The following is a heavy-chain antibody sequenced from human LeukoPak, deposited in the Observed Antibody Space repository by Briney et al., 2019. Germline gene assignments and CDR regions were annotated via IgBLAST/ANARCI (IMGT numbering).Heavy chain of an antibody. Sequence: GASVKVSCKASGYTFTSYGISWVRQAPGQGLEWMGWISAYNGNTNYAQKLQGRVTMTTDTSTSTAHMELRSLRSDDTAVYYCARDRLPLLGYCSSTSCWADFDYWGQGTLVTVSS. CDR3: ARDRLPLLGYCSSTSCWADFDY. D-gene: IGHD2-2*01. V-gene: IGHV1-18*01. CDR2: ISAYNGNT. CDR1: GYTFTSYG. J-gene: IGHJ4*02.